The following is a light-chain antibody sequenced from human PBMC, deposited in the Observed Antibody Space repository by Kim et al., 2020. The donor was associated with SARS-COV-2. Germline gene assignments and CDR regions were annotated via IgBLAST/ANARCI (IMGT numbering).Light chain of an antibody. CDR1: QSVSSTY. J-gene: IGKJ1*01. Sequence: SPAERATLSCSASQSVSSTYLAWYQQKPGQAPRLLIYGASSRATGIPDRFSGSGSGTDFTLTISRLEPEDFAVYYCQQYGSSPRTFGQGTKVDIK. CDR2: GAS. CDR3: QQYGSSPRT. V-gene: IGKV3-20*01.